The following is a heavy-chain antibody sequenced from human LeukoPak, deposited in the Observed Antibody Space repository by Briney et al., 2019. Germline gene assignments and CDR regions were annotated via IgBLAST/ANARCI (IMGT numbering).Heavy chain of an antibody. CDR3: ARATRGTRDVLRYFDWSPRTDYYYYMDV. V-gene: IGHV3-64*01. CDR2: ISSNGGST. J-gene: IGHJ6*03. D-gene: IGHD3-9*01. Sequence: GGSLRLSCAASGFTFSSYAMHWVRQAPGKGLEYVSAISSNGGSTYYANSVKGRFTISRDNSKNTLYLQMGSLRAEDMAVYYCARATRGTRDVLRYFDWSPRTDYYYYMDVWGKGTTVTVSS. CDR1: GFTFSSYA.